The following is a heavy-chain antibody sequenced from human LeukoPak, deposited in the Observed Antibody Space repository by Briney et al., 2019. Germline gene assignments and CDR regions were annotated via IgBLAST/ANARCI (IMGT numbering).Heavy chain of an antibody. D-gene: IGHD6-19*01. J-gene: IGHJ4*02. CDR2: INTGNGNT. V-gene: IGHV1-3*04. CDR3: VRGGYSSAVDY. Sequence: ASVKVSCKASGYILTSYTIHWVRQAPGQRLDWMGWINTGNGNTKYSQKFQGRVTFTRDTSASTVYMELSSLRSEDTAVYYCVRGGYSSAVDYWGQGTLVTVSS. CDR1: GYILTSYT.